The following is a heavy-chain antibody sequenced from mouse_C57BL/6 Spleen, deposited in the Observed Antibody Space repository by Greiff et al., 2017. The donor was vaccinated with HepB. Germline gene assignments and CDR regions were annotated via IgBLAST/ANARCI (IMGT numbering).Heavy chain of an antibody. CDR2: IYPGDGDT. V-gene: IGHV1-80*01. D-gene: IGHD2-2*01. CDR1: GYAFSSYW. CDR3: ARGMVTTDYYAMDY. J-gene: IGHJ4*01. Sequence: VQLQQSGAELVKPGASVKISCKASGYAFSSYWMNWVKQRPGKGLEWIGQIYPGDGDTNYNGKFKGKATLTADKSSSTAYMQLSSLTSEDSAVYFCARGMVTTDYYAMDYWGQGTSVTVSS.